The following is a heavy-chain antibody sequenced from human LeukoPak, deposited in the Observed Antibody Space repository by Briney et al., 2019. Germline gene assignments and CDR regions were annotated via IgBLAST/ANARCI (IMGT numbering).Heavy chain of an antibody. CDR1: GYSFTNYW. CDR2: IDPSDSYT. Sequence: GESLKISCKASGYSFTNYWITWVRQMPGKGLECVGKIDPSDSYTNYSPSFQDHVTISADKSINTAYLQWSSLEASDTAIYFCARQLGGYTHFDYWGQGTLVTVSS. CDR3: ARQLGGYTHFDY. V-gene: IGHV5-10-1*01. J-gene: IGHJ4*02. D-gene: IGHD3-22*01.